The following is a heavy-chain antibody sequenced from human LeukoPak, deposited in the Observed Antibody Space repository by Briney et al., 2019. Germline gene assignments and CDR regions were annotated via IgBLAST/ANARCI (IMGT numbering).Heavy chain of an antibody. V-gene: IGHV4-59*01. CDR1: GGSISSYY. J-gene: IGHJ6*03. D-gene: IGHD4-11*01. CDR2: IYYSGST. Sequence: PSETLSLTCTVSGGSISSYYWSWIRQPPGKGLEWIGYIYYSGSTNYNPSLKSRVTISVDTSKNQFSLKLSSVTAADTAVYYCARETHDYSNYYYYYRDVGGKGTTVTVSS. CDR3: ARETHDYSNYYYYYRDV.